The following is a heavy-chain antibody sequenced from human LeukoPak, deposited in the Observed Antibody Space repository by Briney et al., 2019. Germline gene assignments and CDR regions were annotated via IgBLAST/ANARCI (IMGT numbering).Heavy chain of an antibody. V-gene: IGHV4-59*01. J-gene: IGHJ4*02. CDR1: GGSISSYY. Sequence: SETLSLTCTVSGGSISSYYWSWIRQPPGKGLEWIGYIYYTGSTNYNPSLKSRVTISVDTSKNQFSLRLSSVTAADTAVYYCARVTGYMTEDYFDYWGQGTLVTVSS. CDR3: ARVTGYMTEDYFDY. D-gene: IGHD6-13*01. CDR2: IYYTGST.